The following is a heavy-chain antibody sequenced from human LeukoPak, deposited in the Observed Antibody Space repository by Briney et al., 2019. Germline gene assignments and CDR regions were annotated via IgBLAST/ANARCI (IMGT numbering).Heavy chain of an antibody. D-gene: IGHD3-10*01. CDR3: AREGFGESYLDY. CDR2: IIPIFGTA. Sequence: SVKVSCKASGGTFSSYAISWVRQAPGQGFEWMGGIIPIFGTANYAQKFQGRVTITADESTSTAYIELSSLRSEDTAVYYCAREGFGESYLDYWGQGTLVTVSS. V-gene: IGHV1-69*13. J-gene: IGHJ4*02. CDR1: GGTFSSYA.